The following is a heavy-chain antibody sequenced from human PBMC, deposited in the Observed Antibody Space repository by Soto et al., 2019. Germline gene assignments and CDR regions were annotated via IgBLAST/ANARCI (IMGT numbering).Heavy chain of an antibody. J-gene: IGHJ4*02. V-gene: IGHV4-31*03. Sequence: TLSLACTVSGGSISRGGYYWSWIRQHPGKGLEWIGYIYYSGSTYYNPSLKSRVTISVDTSKNQFSLKLSSVTAADTAVYYCASRGFVDTAMVRSDYWGQGTLVTVSS. CDR1: GGSISRGGYY. CDR2: IYYSGST. CDR3: ASRGFVDTAMVRSDY. D-gene: IGHD5-18*01.